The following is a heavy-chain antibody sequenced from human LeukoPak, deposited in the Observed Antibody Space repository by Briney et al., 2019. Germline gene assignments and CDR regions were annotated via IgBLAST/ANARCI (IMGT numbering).Heavy chain of an antibody. V-gene: IGHV4-34*01. CDR3: ARTQGYSGYLSYFDY. J-gene: IGHJ4*02. CDR2: INHSGST. Sequence: SETLSLTCAVYGGSFSGYYWSWIRQPPGKGLEWIGEINHSGSTNYNPSLKSRITISVDTSKNQFSLKLSSVTAADTAVYYCARTQGYSGYLSYFDYWGQGTLVTVSS. D-gene: IGHD5-12*01. CDR1: GGSFSGYY.